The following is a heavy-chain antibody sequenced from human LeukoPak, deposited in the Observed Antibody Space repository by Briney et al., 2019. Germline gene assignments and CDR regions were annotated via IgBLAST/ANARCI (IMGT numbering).Heavy chain of an antibody. V-gene: IGHV4-59*01. CDR3: ARRISMMTPFDY. CDR1: GDSISDYY. J-gene: IGHJ4*02. D-gene: IGHD3-22*01. CDR2: ISNSGKP. Sequence: SETLSLTCTVSGDSISDYYWSWIRQPPGKGLEWIGYISNSGKPNYNIPLKSRVTISVDTSRNQFSLKLNSVTPADTAVYYCARRISMMTPFDYWGQGTLVTVSS.